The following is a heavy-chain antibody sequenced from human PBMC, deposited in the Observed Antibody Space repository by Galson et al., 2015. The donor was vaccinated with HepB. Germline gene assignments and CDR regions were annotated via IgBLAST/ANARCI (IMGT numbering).Heavy chain of an antibody. J-gene: IGHJ4*02. Sequence: TLSLTCSVSGGSISANGEYWSWIRQPPGKGLEWIGYIHYSGSTDYNPSLKSRVTISLDTFNNHFYLSLISVTAADTAVYYCARESDRDLLGPPDYWGQGILVTVSS. D-gene: IGHD2-21*01. CDR2: IHYSGST. CDR3: ARESDRDLLGPPDY. V-gene: IGHV4-31*03. CDR1: GGSISANGEY.